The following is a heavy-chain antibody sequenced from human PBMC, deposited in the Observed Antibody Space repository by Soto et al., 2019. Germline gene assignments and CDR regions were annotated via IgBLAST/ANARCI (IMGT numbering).Heavy chain of an antibody. CDR3: TRIVGPTVFDY. V-gene: IGHV3-73*01. CDR2: IRSKPNSYAT. D-gene: IGHD1-26*01. J-gene: IGHJ4*02. Sequence: LRLSCAASGFTFSGSAMYWVRQASGKGLEWVGRIRSKPNSYATAYAASVKGRFTISRDDSKNRAYLQMNSLKTEDTAVYYCTRIVGPTVFDYWGQGTLVTVSS. CDR1: GFTFSGSA.